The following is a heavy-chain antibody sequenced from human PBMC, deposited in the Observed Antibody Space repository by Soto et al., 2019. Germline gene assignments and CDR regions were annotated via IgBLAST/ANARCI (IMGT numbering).Heavy chain of an antibody. Sequence: QVQLVQSGAEVKKPGSSVKVSCKASGGTFSSYTISWVRQAPGQGLEWMGRIIPILGIANYAQKFQGRVTITADKSTSTAYMELSSLRSEDTAVYYCARDARYGDYVVFDYWGQGTLVTVSS. CDR3: ARDARYGDYVVFDY. CDR1: GGTFSSYT. J-gene: IGHJ4*02. CDR2: IIPILGIA. D-gene: IGHD4-17*01. V-gene: IGHV1-69*08.